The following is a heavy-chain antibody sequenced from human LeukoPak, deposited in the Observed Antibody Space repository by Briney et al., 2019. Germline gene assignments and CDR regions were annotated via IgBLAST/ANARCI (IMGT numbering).Heavy chain of an antibody. V-gene: IGHV3-30*18. CDR3: AKDFNWNLLDY. CDR1: GFSFSSYG. Sequence: GGSLRLSCAASGFSFSSYGMHWVRQAPGKGLEWVAVIAYDGSNKYYADSVKGRFTISRDNSKNTLYLQMNSLRAEDTAMYYCAKDFNWNLLDYWGQGTLVTVSS. D-gene: IGHD1-20*01. CDR2: IAYDGSNK. J-gene: IGHJ4*02.